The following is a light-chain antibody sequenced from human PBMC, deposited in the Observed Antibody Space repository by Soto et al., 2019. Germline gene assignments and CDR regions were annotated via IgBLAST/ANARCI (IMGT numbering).Light chain of an antibody. CDR1: SSDVGGYNY. Sequence: QSALAQPASVSGSPGQPITISCTGTSSDVGGYNYVSWYQHRPGEAPKLMIYDVSNRPSGVSNRFSGSKSGNTASLTISGLQPEDEADYYCSSYTTSNTRQIVFGTGTKVTVL. V-gene: IGLV2-14*03. CDR3: SSYTTSNTRQIV. J-gene: IGLJ1*01. CDR2: DVS.